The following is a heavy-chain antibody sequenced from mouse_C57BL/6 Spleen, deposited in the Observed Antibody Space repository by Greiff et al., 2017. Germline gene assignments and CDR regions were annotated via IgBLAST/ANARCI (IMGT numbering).Heavy chain of an antibody. CDR2: IRNKANNHAT. D-gene: IGHD3-2*02. CDR1: GFTFSDAW. Sequence: EVQRVESGGGLVQPGGSMKLSCAASGFTFSDAWMDWVRQSPEKGLEWVAEIRNKANNHATYYAESVKGRFTISRDDSKSSVYLQMNSLRAEDTGIYYCTRQATDWYFDVWGTGTTVTVSS. J-gene: IGHJ1*03. V-gene: IGHV6-6*01. CDR3: TRQATDWYFDV.